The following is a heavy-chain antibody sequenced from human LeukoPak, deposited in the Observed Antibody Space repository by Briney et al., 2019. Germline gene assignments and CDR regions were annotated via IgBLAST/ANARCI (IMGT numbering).Heavy chain of an antibody. Sequence: PSETLSLTCTVSGGSISSYYCSWIRQPPGKGLEWIGYIYYSGSTNYNPSLKSRVTISVDTSKNQFSLKLSSVTAADTAVYYCARDRAVVYFDYWGQGTLVTVSS. J-gene: IGHJ4*02. CDR1: GGSISSYY. D-gene: IGHD4-23*01. V-gene: IGHV4-59*01. CDR2: IYYSGST. CDR3: ARDRAVVYFDY.